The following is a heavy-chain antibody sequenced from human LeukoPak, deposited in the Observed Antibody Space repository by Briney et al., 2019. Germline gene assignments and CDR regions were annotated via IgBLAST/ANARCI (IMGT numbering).Heavy chain of an antibody. CDR2: ISGSDSST. CDR1: GFTFSPFT. J-gene: IGHJ4*02. D-gene: IGHD4-23*01. Sequence: GGSLTLSCAASGFTFSPFTMNWVRQAPGKGLEWVSGISGSDSSTYYADFVKGRFTISRDNSKNTLYLQMNSLRADDTAVYYCAKGGGWLYYFDYWGQGNLVTVSS. CDR3: AKGGGWLYYFDY. V-gene: IGHV3-23*01.